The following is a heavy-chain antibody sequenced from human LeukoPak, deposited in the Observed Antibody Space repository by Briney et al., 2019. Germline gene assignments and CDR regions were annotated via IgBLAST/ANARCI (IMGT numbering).Heavy chain of an antibody. CDR3: ARHVVAVGFDY. V-gene: IGHV3-21*01. Sequence: GGSLRLSCAASGLTFSSYNMNWVRQAPGKGLEWVSSISTSSSYIYYADSVKGRFTVSRDNANNSLYLQMNSLRAEDTAVYYCARHVVAVGFDYWGQGTLVTVSS. J-gene: IGHJ4*02. D-gene: IGHD3-22*01. CDR1: GLTFSSYN. CDR2: ISTSSSYI.